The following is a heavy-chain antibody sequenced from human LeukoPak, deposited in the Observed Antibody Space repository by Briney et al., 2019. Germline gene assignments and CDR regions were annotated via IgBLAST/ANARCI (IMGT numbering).Heavy chain of an antibody. D-gene: IGHD3-16*01. CDR1: GFTFSSYW. J-gene: IGHJ5*02. V-gene: IGHV3-74*01. CDR2: INSDGTTA. Sequence: GGSLRLSCAASGFTFSSYWMHWVRQAPGKGLVWVSRINSDGTTATYADFVKGRFTISRDNAKNTLDLQMNSLRGADTAVYYCASSIGGYNWFDPWGQGTLVTVSS. CDR3: ASSIGGYNWFDP.